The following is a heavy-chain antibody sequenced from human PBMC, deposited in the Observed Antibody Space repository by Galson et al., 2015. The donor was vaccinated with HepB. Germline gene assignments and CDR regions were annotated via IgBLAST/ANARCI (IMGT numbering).Heavy chain of an antibody. D-gene: IGHD6-13*01. V-gene: IGHV6-1*01. CDR2: TFYRSKWYS. J-gene: IGHJ4*02. Sequence: CAISGDSVSTNSAAWYWIRQSPSRGLEWLGRTFYRSKWYSDHAVSVKGRITINPDTSKNQFSLQLNSVTPEDTAVYYCARGIADPLDYWGQGTLVTVSS. CDR3: ARGIADPLDY. CDR1: GDSVSTNSAA.